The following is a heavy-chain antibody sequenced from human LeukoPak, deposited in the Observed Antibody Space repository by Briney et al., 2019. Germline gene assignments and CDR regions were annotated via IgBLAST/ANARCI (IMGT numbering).Heavy chain of an antibody. V-gene: IGHV3-48*02. D-gene: IGHD3-10*01. CDR3: ARVRVGNYLDC. CDR2: MSGSGTTI. Sequence: GGSLRLSCAPSGLTFSNFSMNWVRQAPGRGLEWVAYMSGSGTTIYYAGSVKGRFTIVRDNANDSLYLHMNSLRDEDTAVYYCARVRVGNYLDCWGQGTLVTVSS. CDR1: GLTFSNFS. J-gene: IGHJ4*02.